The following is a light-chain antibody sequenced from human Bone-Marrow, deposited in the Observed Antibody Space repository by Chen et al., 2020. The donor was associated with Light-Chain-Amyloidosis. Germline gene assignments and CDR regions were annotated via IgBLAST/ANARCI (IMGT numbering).Light chain of an antibody. CDR1: NSDVGAHKF. CDR2: DVS. Sequence: QSALTQPASVSGSPGQSATISCTGSNSDVGAHKFVSWYQQSPGKAPKLIIYDVSDRPSGLSYRFSGSKSGNTASLTIYGLQAEDEADYYCGSYTTTNTLVFGGGTKLTVL. V-gene: IGLV2-14*03. J-gene: IGLJ3*02. CDR3: GSYTTTNTLV.